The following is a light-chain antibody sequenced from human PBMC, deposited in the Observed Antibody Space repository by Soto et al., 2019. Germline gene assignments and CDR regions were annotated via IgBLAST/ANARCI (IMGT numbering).Light chain of an antibody. CDR3: QQYGSSGT. J-gene: IGKJ1*01. Sequence: SPEALSLCPVKRATLSCRASQSVSSNYLAWYQQKPGQAPRLLIYGASNRATGIPDRFSGSGSGTDFTLTISRLEPEDFAVYYCQQYGSSGTFGQGTKV. V-gene: IGKV3-20*01. CDR1: QSVSSNY. CDR2: GAS.